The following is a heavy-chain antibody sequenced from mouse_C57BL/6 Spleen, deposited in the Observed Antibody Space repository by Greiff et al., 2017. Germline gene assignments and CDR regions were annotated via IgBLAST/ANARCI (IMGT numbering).Heavy chain of an antibody. D-gene: IGHD2-2*01. V-gene: IGHV5-16*01. CDR2: INYDGSST. Sequence: EVQVVESEGGLVQPGSSMKLSCTASGFTFSDYYMAWVRQVPEKGLEWVANINYDGSSTYYLDSLKSRFIISRDNAKNILYLQMSSLKSEDTATYYCASLYYGYDPWFAYWGQGTLVTVSA. CDR3: ASLYYGYDPWFAY. J-gene: IGHJ3*01. CDR1: GFTFSDYY.